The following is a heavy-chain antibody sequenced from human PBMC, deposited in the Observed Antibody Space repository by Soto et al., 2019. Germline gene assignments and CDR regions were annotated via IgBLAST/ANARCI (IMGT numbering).Heavy chain of an antibody. CDR2: ISGSGDST. CDR3: AKDSFITLRGYDSY. CDR1: GFTFSTYA. D-gene: IGHD5-12*01. Sequence: GSLRLSCAASGFTFSTYAMIWVRQAPGKGLEWVSAISGSGDSTYYADSVKGRFTISRDNSKNTLYLQMSSLRAEDTAIYYCAKDSFITLRGYDSYWGQGTLVTVSS. V-gene: IGHV3-23*01. J-gene: IGHJ4*02.